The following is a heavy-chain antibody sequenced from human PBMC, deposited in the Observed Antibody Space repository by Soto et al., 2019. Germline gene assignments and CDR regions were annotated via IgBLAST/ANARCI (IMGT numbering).Heavy chain of an antibody. CDR1: GFTFSSYS. CDR2: ISSDGSTT. Sequence: PGGSLRLSCAASGFTFSSYSLHWVRQAPGKGLEWVAVISSDGSTTYYADSVTGRSTVSRDTSRNTLYKQMNSRRTADTAVYYGGGGGGSLNPGFDLWGQGTLVTVSS. J-gene: IGHJ4*02. V-gene: IGHV3-30*04. CDR3: GGGGGSLNPGFDL. D-gene: IGHD3-16*01.